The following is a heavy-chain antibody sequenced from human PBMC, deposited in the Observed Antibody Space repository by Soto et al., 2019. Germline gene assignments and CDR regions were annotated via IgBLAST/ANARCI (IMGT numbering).Heavy chain of an antibody. CDR3: ARELYDSSGYVYYFDY. CDR1: GFTVSSNY. D-gene: IGHD3-22*01. Sequence: PGGSLRLSCAASGFTVSSNYMSWVRQAPGKGLEWVSVIYSGGSTYYADSVKGRFTISRDNSKNTLYLQMNSLRAEDTAVYYCARELYDSSGYVYYFDYWGQGTLVTVSS. CDR2: IYSGGST. V-gene: IGHV3-53*01. J-gene: IGHJ4*02.